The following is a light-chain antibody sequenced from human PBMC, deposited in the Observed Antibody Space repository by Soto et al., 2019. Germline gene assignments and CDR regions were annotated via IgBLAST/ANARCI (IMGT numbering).Light chain of an antibody. CDR1: SSDVGSYNY. V-gene: IGLV2-14*01. Sequence: QSALTQPASVSGSPGQSITISCTGTSSDVGSYNYVSWYQQHPGKAPKLMIYEVSNRPSGVSNRFSGSKSGNTASLTISGLRAEDEADYYCSSYAGNNNVIFGGGTKLTVL. CDR2: EVS. CDR3: SSYAGNNNVI. J-gene: IGLJ2*01.